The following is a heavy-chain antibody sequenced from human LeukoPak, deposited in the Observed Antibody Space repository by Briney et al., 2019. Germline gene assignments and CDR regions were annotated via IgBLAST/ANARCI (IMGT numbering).Heavy chain of an antibody. CDR2: ISSSSSYI. D-gene: IGHD2-15*01. V-gene: IGHV3-21*04. CDR3: ASNSPLCYQCGWY. CDR1: GFTFNDYS. Sequence: GGSLRLSCAASGFTFNDYSMNWVRQAPGKGLEWVSSISSSSSYIFYADSVRGRFSISRDNAKNSLYLQMNSLRAEDTAVYYCASNSPLCYQCGWYWGQGTLVTVSS. J-gene: IGHJ4*02.